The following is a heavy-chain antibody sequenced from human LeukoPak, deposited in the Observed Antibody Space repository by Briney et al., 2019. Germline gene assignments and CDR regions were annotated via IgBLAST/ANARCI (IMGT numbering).Heavy chain of an antibody. J-gene: IGHJ5*02. D-gene: IGHD3-10*01. CDR2: ISGSGGST. CDR3: AKDPYSGSYYNYNWFDP. CDR1: GFTFSSYG. V-gene: IGHV3-23*01. Sequence: GGSLRPSCAASGFTFSSYGMSWVRQAPGKGLEWVSAISGSGGSTYYADSVKGRFTISRDNSKNTLYLQMNSLRAEDTAVYYCAKDPYSGSYYNYNWFDPWGQGTLVTVSS.